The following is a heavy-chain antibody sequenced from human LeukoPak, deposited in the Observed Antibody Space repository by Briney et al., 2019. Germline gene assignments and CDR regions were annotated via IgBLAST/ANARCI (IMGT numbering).Heavy chain of an antibody. D-gene: IGHD5-18*01. CDR2: IYYSGST. Sequence: SETLSLACTVSGGSISSYYWSWIRQPPGKGLEWIGYIYYSGSTNYKSSLKSRVTISVDTSKNQFSLKLSSVTAADTAVYYCARTTEGGYSYGYFYYYYMDVWGKGTTVTISS. J-gene: IGHJ6*03. CDR1: GGSISSYY. V-gene: IGHV4-59*01. CDR3: ARTTEGGYSYGYFYYYYMDV.